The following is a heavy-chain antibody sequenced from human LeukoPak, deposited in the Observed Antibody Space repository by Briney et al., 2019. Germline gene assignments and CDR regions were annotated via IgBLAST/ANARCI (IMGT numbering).Heavy chain of an antibody. V-gene: IGHV3-11*01. CDR2: ISSSGSTK. Sequence: PGGSLRLSCAASGFTFSGYYMSWIRQAPGKGLEWVAYISSSGSTKYYADSVKGRFTISRDNAKNSLFLQMNSLRAEDTAVYYCAKDGAGDYGPGSYYDHWGQGTLVTVSS. D-gene: IGHD3-10*01. CDR1: GFTFSGYY. CDR3: AKDGAGDYGPGSYYDH. J-gene: IGHJ4*02.